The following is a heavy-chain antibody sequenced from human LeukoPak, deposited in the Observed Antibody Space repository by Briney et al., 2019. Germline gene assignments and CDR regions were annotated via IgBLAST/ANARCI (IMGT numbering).Heavy chain of an antibody. CDR1: GFTFDDYA. CDR3: ARALVGGSHPPWFDP. CDR2: ISWNSGSI. Sequence: GGSLRLSCAASGFTFDDYAMHWVRQAPGKGLEWVSGISWNSGSIGYADSVKGRFTISRDNAKNSLYLQMNSLRAEDTAVYYCARALVGGSHPPWFDPWGQGTLVTVSS. J-gene: IGHJ5*02. D-gene: IGHD3-16*01. V-gene: IGHV3-9*01.